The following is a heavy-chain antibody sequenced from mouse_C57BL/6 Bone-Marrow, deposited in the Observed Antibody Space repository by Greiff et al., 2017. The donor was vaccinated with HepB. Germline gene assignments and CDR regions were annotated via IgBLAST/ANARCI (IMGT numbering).Heavy chain of an antibody. CDR3: ARGPTVVATRYYFDY. CDR2: INPSNGGT. V-gene: IGHV1-53*01. D-gene: IGHD1-1*01. J-gene: IGHJ2*01. Sequence: VQLQQPGTELVKPGASVKLSCKASGYTFTSYWMHWVKQRPGQGLEWIGNINPSNGGTNYNEKFKSKATLTVDKSSSTAYMQLSSLTSEDSAVYYCARGPTVVATRYYFDYWGQGTTLTVSS. CDR1: GYTFTSYW.